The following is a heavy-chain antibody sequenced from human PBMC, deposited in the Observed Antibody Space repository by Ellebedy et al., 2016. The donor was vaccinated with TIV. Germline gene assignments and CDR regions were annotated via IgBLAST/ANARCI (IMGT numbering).Heavy chain of an antibody. D-gene: IGHD1-26*01. V-gene: IGHV3-23*01. CDR1: GFTFSSYA. J-gene: IGHJ3*02. CDR3: AKESGSYDGYAFDI. CDR2: ISGNGGGI. Sequence: PGGSLRLSCAASGFTFSSYAMSWVRQAPGKGLEWVSTISGNGGGIYYADSVKGRFTISRDNSKNTLYLQMNSLRADDTAVYYCAKESGSYDGYAFDIWGQGTMVTVSS.